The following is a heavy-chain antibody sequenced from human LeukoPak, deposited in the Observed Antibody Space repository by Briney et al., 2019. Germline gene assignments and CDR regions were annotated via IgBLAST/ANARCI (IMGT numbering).Heavy chain of an antibody. CDR3: ARGKYSSSWDDAFDI. CDR1: GFTFDAYG. CDR2: INWNGGST. J-gene: IGHJ3*02. Sequence: GGSLRLSCAASGFTFDAYGMSWVRQTPGKGLEWVSGINWNGGSTGYADSVKGRFTISRDNAKNSLYLQMDSLRAEDTALYHCARGKYSSSWDDAFDIWGQGTMVTVSS. V-gene: IGHV3-20*01. D-gene: IGHD6-13*01.